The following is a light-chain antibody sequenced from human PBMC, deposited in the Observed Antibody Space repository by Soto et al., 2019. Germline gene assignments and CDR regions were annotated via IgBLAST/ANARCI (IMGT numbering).Light chain of an antibody. Sequence: EIVLTQSPATLSLSPGERATISCRASQSVSRYLAWYQQNPGQAPRLLIYDASFRATGIPARFSGSGSGTNFTLSITRLETEDLAVYYCQQRSTWYTFGPGTKLEIK. J-gene: IGKJ2*01. V-gene: IGKV3-11*01. CDR3: QQRSTWYT. CDR1: QSVSRY. CDR2: DAS.